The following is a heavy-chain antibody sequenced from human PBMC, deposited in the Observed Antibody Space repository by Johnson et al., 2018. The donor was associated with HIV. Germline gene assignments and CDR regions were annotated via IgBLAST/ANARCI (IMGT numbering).Heavy chain of an antibody. Sequence: VQLVESGGGVVQPGRSLRLSCAASGFTVSSNYMSWVRQAPGKGLEWVSVIYSGGSTYYADSVKGRFTISRDNSKNTLYLQMNSLRAEDTAVYYCARVVVITDHDAFDIWGQGTMVTVSS. D-gene: IGHD3-22*01. CDR3: ARVVVITDHDAFDI. CDR1: GFTVSSNY. V-gene: IGHV3-53*01. CDR2: IYSGGST. J-gene: IGHJ3*02.